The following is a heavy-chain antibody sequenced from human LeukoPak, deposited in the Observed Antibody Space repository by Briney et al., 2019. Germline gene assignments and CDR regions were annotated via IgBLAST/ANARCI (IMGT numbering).Heavy chain of an antibody. CDR2: ISAYNGNT. V-gene: IGHV1-18*01. D-gene: IGHD6-19*01. CDR3: AVGGGWYYYYGMDV. CDR1: GGTFSSYG. J-gene: IGHJ6*02. Sequence: ASVKVSCKASGGTFSSYGISWVRQAPGQGLEWMGWISAYNGNTNYAQKLQGRVTMTTDTSTSTAYMELRSLRSDDTAVYYCAVGGGWYYYYGMDVWGQGTTVTVSS.